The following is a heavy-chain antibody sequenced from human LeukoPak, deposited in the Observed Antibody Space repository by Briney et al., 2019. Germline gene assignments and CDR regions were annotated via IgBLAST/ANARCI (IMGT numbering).Heavy chain of an antibody. V-gene: IGHV1-69*01. CDR2: IIPIFGTA. CDR3: ARVNGGNSWDYYYYGMDV. D-gene: IGHD4-23*01. J-gene: IGHJ6*02. Sequence: SVKVSCKASGGTFSSYAISWVRQAPGQGLEWMGGIIPIFGTANYAQKFQGRVTITADESTSTAYMELSSLRSEDTAVYYCARVNGGNSWDYYYYGMDVWDQGTTVTVSS. CDR1: GGTFSSYA.